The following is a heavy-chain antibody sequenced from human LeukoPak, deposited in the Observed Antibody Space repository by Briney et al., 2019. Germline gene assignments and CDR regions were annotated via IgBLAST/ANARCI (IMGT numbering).Heavy chain of an antibody. J-gene: IGHJ4*02. CDR1: GFIFSSYA. CDR2: ISGSGGST. V-gene: IGHV3-23*01. Sequence: GGSLRLSCAASGFIFSSYAMSWVRQAPGKGLEWVSTISGSGGSTYYADSVKGRFTISRDNSKNTVYLQMNSLRAEDTAVYYCAKDSRAPATAINWGQGTLVTVSS. CDR3: AKDSRAPATAIN. D-gene: IGHD2-2*01.